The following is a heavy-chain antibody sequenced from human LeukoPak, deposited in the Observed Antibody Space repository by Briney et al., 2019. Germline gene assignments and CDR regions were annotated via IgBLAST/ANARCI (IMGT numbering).Heavy chain of an antibody. J-gene: IGHJ4*02. CDR2: IYSGGST. Sequence: GGSRRLSCAASGFTVSSNYMSWVRQAPGKGLEWVSVIYSGGSTYYADSVKGRFTISRDNSKNTLYLQMNSLRAEDTAVYYCARGGTAMVPYDYWGQGTLVTVSS. CDR3: ARGGTAMVPYDY. V-gene: IGHV3-66*01. CDR1: GFTVSSNY. D-gene: IGHD5-18*01.